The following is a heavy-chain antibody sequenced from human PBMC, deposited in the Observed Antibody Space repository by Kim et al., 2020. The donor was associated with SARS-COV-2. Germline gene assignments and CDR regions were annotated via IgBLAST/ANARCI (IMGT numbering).Heavy chain of an antibody. J-gene: IGHJ6*02. CDR3: ARFDGNGLDV. Sequence: GGSLRLSCAASRFTFPTYHMNWVRQAPGKGLEWVSSISSSGTYIFYADSVRGRFTISRDNAKDSLSLQMNSLRAEDTGVYYCARFDGNGLDVWGQGTT. CDR2: ISSSGTYI. CDR1: RFTFPTYH. V-gene: IGHV3-21*01. D-gene: IGHD3-9*01.